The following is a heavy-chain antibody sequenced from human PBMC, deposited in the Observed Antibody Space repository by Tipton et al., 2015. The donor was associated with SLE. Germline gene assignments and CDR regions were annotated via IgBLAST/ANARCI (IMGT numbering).Heavy chain of an antibody. CDR2: VSPSGGT. CDR1: GGSLNNHF. V-gene: IGHV4-4*07. CDR3: ARHESDILSGLGY. J-gene: IGHJ4*02. D-gene: IGHD3-9*01. Sequence: TLSLTCTVSGGSLNNHFCSWIRQSAGKGLEWIGRVSPSGGTNYNPSLKSRVTMSVDTSRNQFSLNLSSLTAADTAVYYCARHESDILSGLGYWGQGTVVTVSS.